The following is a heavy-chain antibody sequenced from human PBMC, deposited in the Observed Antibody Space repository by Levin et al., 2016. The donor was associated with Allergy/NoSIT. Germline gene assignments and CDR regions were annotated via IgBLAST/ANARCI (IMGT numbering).Heavy chain of an antibody. CDR2: IYYSGST. CDR3: ARDSFSEVDSFVVVPAATGGGFDP. D-gene: IGHD2-2*01. J-gene: IGHJ5*02. CDR1: GGSISSYY. Sequence: SETLSLTCTVSGGSISSYYWSWIRQPPGKGLEWIGYIYYSGSTNYNPSLKSRVTISVDTSKNQFSLKLSSVTAADTAVYYCARDSFSEVDSFVVVPAATGGGFDPWGQGTLVTVSS. V-gene: IGHV4-59*01.